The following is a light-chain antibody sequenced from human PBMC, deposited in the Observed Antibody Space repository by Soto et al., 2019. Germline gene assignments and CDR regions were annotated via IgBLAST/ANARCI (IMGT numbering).Light chain of an antibody. CDR2: GAS. Sequence: EIVLTQSPDTLSLSPGESPTLSCRASQSVSSSYLAWYQQKPGRAPRLLIYGASNRATGIPDRFSGSGSGTDFTLTINKLEPEDFAVFYCQQYDDSITFGQGTRLEIE. J-gene: IGKJ5*01. CDR3: QQYDDSIT. V-gene: IGKV3-20*01. CDR1: QSVSSSY.